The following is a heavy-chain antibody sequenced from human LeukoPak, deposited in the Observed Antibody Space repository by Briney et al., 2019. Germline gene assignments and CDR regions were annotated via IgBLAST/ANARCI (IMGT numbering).Heavy chain of an antibody. D-gene: IGHD6-13*01. J-gene: IGHJ4*02. V-gene: IGHV1-2*02. CDR2: INPNSGGT. CDR3: ARDLRSSWCFLEY. Sequence: ASVKVSCKASGYTFTGYYMHWVRQAPGQGLEWMGWINPNSGGTNYAQKFQGRVTMTRDTSISTAYMELSRLRPDDTAVYYCARDLRSSWCFLEYWGQGTLVTVSS. CDR1: GYTFTGYY.